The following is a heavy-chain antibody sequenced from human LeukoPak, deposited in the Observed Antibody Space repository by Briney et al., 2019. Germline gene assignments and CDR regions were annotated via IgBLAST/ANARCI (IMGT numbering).Heavy chain of an antibody. CDR2: IYTNTGNP. D-gene: IGHD6-13*01. V-gene: IGHV7-4-1*02. J-gene: IGHJ4*02. Sequence: ASVKVSCKASGYTFTAYAMNWVRQAPGQGLEWMGWIYTNTGNPTYTQGFTGWFVFSLDTSVSTTYLQISNLKAEDTAVYYCARGIPVYGSSWSYYFDYWGQGTLVTVSS. CDR3: ARGIPVYGSSWSYYFDY. CDR1: GYTFTAYA.